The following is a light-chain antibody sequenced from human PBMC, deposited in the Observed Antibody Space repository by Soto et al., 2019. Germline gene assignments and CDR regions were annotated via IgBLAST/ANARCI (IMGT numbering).Light chain of an antibody. CDR3: QQANSFPLT. CDR1: QGISSW. CDR2: AAS. Sequence: DIQMTQSPSSVSASVGDRVTITCRASQGISSWVAWYLQKPGKAPKLLIYAASSLQSGVPSRFSGSGSGTDFTLTISSLQPEDFATYYCQQANSFPLTFGGGTKVDIK. J-gene: IGKJ4*01. V-gene: IGKV1-12*01.